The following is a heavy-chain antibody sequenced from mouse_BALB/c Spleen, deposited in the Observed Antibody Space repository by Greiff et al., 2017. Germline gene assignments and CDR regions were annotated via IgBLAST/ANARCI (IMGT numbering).Heavy chain of an antibody. J-gene: IGHJ3*01. CDR2: ISYSGST. V-gene: IGHV3-2*02. CDR3: ARSGYGNYMAY. Sequence: EVMLVESGPGLVKPSQSLSLTCTVTGYSITSDYAWNWIRQFPGNKLEWMGYISYSGSTSYNPSLKSRISITRDTSKNQFFLQLNSVTTEDTATYYCARSGYGNYMAYWGQGTLVTVSA. CDR1: GYSITSDYA. D-gene: IGHD2-10*02.